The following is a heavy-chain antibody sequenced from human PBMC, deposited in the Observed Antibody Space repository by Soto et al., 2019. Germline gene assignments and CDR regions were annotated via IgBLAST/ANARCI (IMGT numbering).Heavy chain of an antibody. CDR2: IRTTNNDM. J-gene: IGHJ3*02. D-gene: IGHD6-19*01. CDR3: VRVLKSIGWDNDVFDI. V-gene: IGHV3-21*01. Sequence: PGGSLRLSCAASEYTFSTYTMNWVRQAPGKGLEWVSSIRTTNNDMYYADSVKGRFTISKDNAANTLYLQMNNLRADDTAVYYCVRVLKSIGWDNDVFDIWGQGTMVTVS. CDR1: EYTFSTYT.